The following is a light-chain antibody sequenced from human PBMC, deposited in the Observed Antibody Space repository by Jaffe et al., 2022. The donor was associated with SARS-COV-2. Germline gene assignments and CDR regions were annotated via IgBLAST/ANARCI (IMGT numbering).Light chain of an antibody. V-gene: IGLV2-23*01. CDR3: CSYAGSSIHV. CDR2: VGS. J-gene: IGLJ1*01. CDR1: SSDVGSYNL. Sequence: QSALTQPASVSGSPGQSITISCTGTSSDVGSYNLVSWYQQHPGKAPKLLIYVGSNRPSGVSSRFSASKSGNTASLTISGLQAEDEADYYCCSYAGSSIHVFGTGTKVTVL.